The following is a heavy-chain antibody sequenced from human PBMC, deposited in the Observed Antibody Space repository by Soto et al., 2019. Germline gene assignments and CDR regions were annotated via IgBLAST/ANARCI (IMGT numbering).Heavy chain of an antibody. CDR3: AREVIPLTTDWYFDL. D-gene: IGHD4-17*01. V-gene: IGHV4-30-4*01. Sequence: QLQLRESGPGLVKPSETLSLTCTVSGGSISGGAGGLYYWSWIRQPPGKGREWIGYIYDSGSTYYNPSLKSRVTISVDTSKNQFSLRLSSVTAADTAVYYCAREVIPLTTDWYFDLWGRGTLVTVSS. CDR1: GGSISGGAGGLYY. CDR2: IYDSGST. J-gene: IGHJ2*01.